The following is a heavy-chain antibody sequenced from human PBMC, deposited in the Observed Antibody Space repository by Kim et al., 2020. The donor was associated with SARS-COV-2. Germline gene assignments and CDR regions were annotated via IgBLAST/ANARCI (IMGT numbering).Heavy chain of an antibody. J-gene: IGHJ4*02. CDR2: MKQDGTEI. CDR3: ARGDFAD. Sequence: GGSLRLSCVASGMSFSSYGMSWVRQAQGKGLEWVAYMKQDGTEIYYVDSVKGRFTISRDNAKNSLYLQMDSLRVDDTAVYYCARGDFADWGQGTVVTVS. V-gene: IGHV3-7*01. CDR1: GMSFSSYG.